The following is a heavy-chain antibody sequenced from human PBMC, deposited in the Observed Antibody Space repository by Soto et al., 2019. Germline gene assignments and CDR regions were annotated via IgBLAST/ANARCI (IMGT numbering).Heavy chain of an antibody. Sequence: GGSLRLSCAASECTFSSYGMHWVRQAPGKGLEWVAVISYDGSNKYYADSVKGRFTISRDNSKNTLYLQMNSLRAEDTAVYYCAKDRRGSGWYYWFDPWGQGTLVTVSS. J-gene: IGHJ5*02. V-gene: IGHV3-30*18. CDR2: ISYDGSNK. D-gene: IGHD6-19*01. CDR3: AKDRRGSGWYYWFDP. CDR1: ECTFSSYG.